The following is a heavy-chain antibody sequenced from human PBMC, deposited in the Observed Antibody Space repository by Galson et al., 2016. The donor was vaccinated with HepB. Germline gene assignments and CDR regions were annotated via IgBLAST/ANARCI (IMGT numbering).Heavy chain of an antibody. Sequence: QSGAEVKKPNESLKISCQASGYRFTQSWIGWVRQMPGKGLEWMGVIHPVDSDTRYSQSFLGQVTMSVDTSTNTAHLHWSSLQASDTAIYYCARQRTGPGTYAAPPFDYWGPGTLVTVSP. CDR2: IHPVDSDT. CDR1: GYRFTQSW. J-gene: IGHJ4*02. CDR3: ARQRTGPGTYAAPPFDY. D-gene: IGHD1-1*01. V-gene: IGHV5-51*01.